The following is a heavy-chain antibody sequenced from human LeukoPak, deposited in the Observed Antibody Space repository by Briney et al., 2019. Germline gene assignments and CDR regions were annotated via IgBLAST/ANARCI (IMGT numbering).Heavy chain of an antibody. J-gene: IGHJ4*02. V-gene: IGHV3-23*01. Sequence: GGSLRLSCAASGFTFSSYAMSWVRKAPGKGLEWVSAISGSGGSTYYADSVKGRFTISRDNSKNTLYLQMNSLRAEDTAVYYCAKGSGWYVGYFDYWGQGTLVTVSS. CDR2: ISGSGGST. CDR3: AKGSGWYVGYFDY. CDR1: GFTFSSYA. D-gene: IGHD6-19*01.